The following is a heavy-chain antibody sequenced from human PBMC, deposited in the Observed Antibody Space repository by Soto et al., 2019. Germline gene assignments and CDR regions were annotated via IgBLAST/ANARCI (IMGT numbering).Heavy chain of an antibody. CDR1: GGTFSSYA. Sequence: GASVKVCCKASGGTFSSYAISWVRQAPGQGLEWMGGIIPIFGTANYAQTFQGRVTITADESTSTAYMELSSLRFEDTAVYYCARDLHSSGWYYFDYWGQGTLVTVSS. CDR2: IIPIFGTA. CDR3: ARDLHSSGWYYFDY. V-gene: IGHV1-69*13. J-gene: IGHJ4*02. D-gene: IGHD6-19*01.